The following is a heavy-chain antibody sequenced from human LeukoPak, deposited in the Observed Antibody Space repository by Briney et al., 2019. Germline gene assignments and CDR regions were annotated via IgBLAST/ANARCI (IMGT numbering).Heavy chain of an antibody. D-gene: IGHD6-6*01. V-gene: IGHV4-59*12. CDR3: ARVSGPLIPLGWFDP. CDR2: IYYSGST. Sequence: SETLSLTCTVSGGSISSYYWSWIRQPPGNGLEWIGYIYYSGSTNYNPSLKSRVTISVDTSKNQFSLQLNSVTPEDTAVYYCARVSGPLIPLGWFDPWGQGTLVTVSS. J-gene: IGHJ5*02. CDR1: GGSISSYY.